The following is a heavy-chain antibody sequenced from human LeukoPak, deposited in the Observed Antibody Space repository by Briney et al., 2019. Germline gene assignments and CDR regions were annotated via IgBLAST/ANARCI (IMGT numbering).Heavy chain of an antibody. V-gene: IGHV1-18*01. CDR3: ASGYSSGWSDDAFDI. J-gene: IGHJ3*02. Sequence: GASVKVSCKASGYTFTSYGISWVRQAPGQGLEWMGWISAYNGNTNYAQKLQGRVTMTTDTSTSTAYMELRSLRSDDTAVYYCASGYSSGWSDDAFDIWGQGTMVTVSS. D-gene: IGHD6-19*01. CDR1: GYTFTSYG. CDR2: ISAYNGNT.